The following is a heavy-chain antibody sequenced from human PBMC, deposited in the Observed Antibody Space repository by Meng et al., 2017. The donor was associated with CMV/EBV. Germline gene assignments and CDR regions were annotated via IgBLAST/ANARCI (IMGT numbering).Heavy chain of an antibody. J-gene: IGHJ4*02. CDR3: ARSRPGGGACDY. V-gene: IGHV4-4*07. CDR2: VHVRGHT. CDR1: GSTIQAYT. Sequence: QDFGRCVVHASETLSLPYVFSGSTIQAYTCNWCTQPAGQGLEWNVRVHVRGHTVYDPCLNILVTVSVDASKSQFSLTLNSVTAAYTATYYCARSRPGGGACDYWGLGLLVTVSS. D-gene: IGHD3-16*01.